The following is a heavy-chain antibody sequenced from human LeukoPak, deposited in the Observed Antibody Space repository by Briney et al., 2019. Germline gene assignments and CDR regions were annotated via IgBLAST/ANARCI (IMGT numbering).Heavy chain of an antibody. CDR3: ATSGFGSGSYYAAFDY. CDR2: ISTRGGTI. D-gene: IGHD3-10*01. CDR1: GFIFSSVE. V-gene: IGHV3-48*03. Sequence: GGSLRLSCVVSGFIFSSVEMNWVRQAPGKGLEWISYISTRGGTIYYADSVKGRFTISRDNAKKSLYLQMNSLRAEDTAVYYCATSGFGSGSYYAAFDYWGQGTLVTVSS. J-gene: IGHJ4*02.